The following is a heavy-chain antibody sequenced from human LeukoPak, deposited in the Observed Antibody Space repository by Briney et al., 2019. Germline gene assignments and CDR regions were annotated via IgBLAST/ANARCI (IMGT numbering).Heavy chain of an antibody. V-gene: IGHV4-61*08. D-gene: IGHD6-13*01. CDR1: GGSIGSGGYY. CDR3: ARDRYPWGSSWPWYFDL. Sequence: SETLSLTCTVSGGSIGSGGYYWSWIRQPPGKGLEWIGYIYYSGSTNYNPSLKSRVTISVDTSKNQFSLKLSSVTAADTAVYYCARDRYPWGSSWPWYFDLWGRGTLVTVSS. J-gene: IGHJ2*01. CDR2: IYYSGST.